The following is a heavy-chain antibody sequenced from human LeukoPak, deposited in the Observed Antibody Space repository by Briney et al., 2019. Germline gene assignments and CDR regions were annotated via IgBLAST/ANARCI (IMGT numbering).Heavy chain of an antibody. CDR1: GFTFTTYA. CDR3: AKDLALAGTGGGFDA. V-gene: IGHV3-23*01. J-gene: IGHJ3*01. Sequence: GASLRLSCAASGFTFTTYAINWVRQAPGKGLEWVSGISGDGDKAYYADSVNGRFTISRDNSRNTVSLHMSSLRAEDTALYYCAKDLALAGTGGGFDAWGQGTRVAVSS. CDR2: ISGDGDKA. D-gene: IGHD6-19*01.